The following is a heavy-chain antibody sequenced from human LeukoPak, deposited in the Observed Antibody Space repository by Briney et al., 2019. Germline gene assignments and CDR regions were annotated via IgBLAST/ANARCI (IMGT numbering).Heavy chain of an antibody. CDR2: IHNGVNT. D-gene: IGHD1-26*01. CDR1: GGSISSYY. Sequence: PSETLSLTCTVSGGSISSYYWSWIRQPPGKGVEWIAHIHNGVNTNDNPSLKSRVTISVDTSKNQFSLRLNSVTAADTAVYYCARSRAFNSGAFDPWGQGSLVTVSS. J-gene: IGHJ5*02. V-gene: IGHV4-59*01. CDR3: ARSRAFNSGAFDP.